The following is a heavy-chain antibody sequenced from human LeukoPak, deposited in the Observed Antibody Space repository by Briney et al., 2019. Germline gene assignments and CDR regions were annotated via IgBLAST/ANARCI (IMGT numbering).Heavy chain of an antibody. Sequence: GGSLRLSCAASGFTFSSYAMSWVRQAPGKGLEWVSAISGSGGSTYYADSVKGRFTISRDNSKNTLYLQMNSLRAEDTAVYYCARVRHCSGGSCYYFDYWGQGTLVTVSS. CDR3: ARVRHCSGGSCYYFDY. J-gene: IGHJ4*02. CDR2: ISGSGGST. CDR1: GFTFSSYA. V-gene: IGHV3-23*01. D-gene: IGHD2-15*01.